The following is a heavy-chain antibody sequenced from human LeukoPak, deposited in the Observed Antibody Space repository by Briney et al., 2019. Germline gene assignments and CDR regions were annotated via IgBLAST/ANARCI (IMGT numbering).Heavy chain of an antibody. J-gene: IGHJ1*01. CDR1: RFTLRRRS. CDR2: IAYYGSDK. Sequence: PGGSLRLSRAASRFTLRRRSMHWVRQAPGKGLEWVAVIAYYGSDKYYTHFVKGRFTIPRDNSKNTLFLQMNSLRAEDTAVYYCARGGPDTRGVAFQDWGEGTLVSVSS. V-gene: IGHV3-30*04. CDR3: ARGGPDTRGVAFQD. D-gene: IGHD5-18*01.